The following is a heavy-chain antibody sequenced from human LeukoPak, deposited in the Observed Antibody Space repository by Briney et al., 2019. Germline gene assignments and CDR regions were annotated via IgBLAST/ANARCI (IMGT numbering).Heavy chain of an antibody. J-gene: IGHJ4*02. D-gene: IGHD3-10*01. V-gene: IGHV3-30*18. CDR3: AKDVRLYYGTAGTVDY. CDR1: GFTFSSYG. CDR2: ISYDGSNK. Sequence: GGSLRLSCAASGFTFSSYGMHWVRQAPGKGLEWVAVISYDGSNKYYADSVKGRFTISRDNSKNTLYLQMNSLRAEDTAVCYCAKDVRLYYGTAGTVDYWGQGTLVTVSS.